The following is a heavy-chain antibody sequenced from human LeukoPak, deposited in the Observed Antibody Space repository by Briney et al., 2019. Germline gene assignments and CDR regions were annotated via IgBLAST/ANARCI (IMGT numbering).Heavy chain of an antibody. CDR2: IYYSGST. Sequence: SETLSLTCAVYGGSFSGYYWSWIRQPPGKGLEWIGYIYYSGSTNYNPSLKSRVTISVDTSKNQFSLKLSSVTAADTAVYYCARALGYCSSTSCPPNFDYWGQGTLVTVSS. CDR1: GGSFSGYY. D-gene: IGHD2-2*01. J-gene: IGHJ4*02. CDR3: ARALGYCSSTSCPPNFDY. V-gene: IGHV4-59*01.